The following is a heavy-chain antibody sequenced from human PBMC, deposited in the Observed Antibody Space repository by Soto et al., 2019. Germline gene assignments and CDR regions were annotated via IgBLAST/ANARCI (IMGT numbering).Heavy chain of an antibody. CDR3: AREPQYHASGSYLHDY. V-gene: IGHV4-39*01. J-gene: IGHJ4*02. CDR1: GGSISRSSFY. CDR2: VYYTGTT. Sequence: SETLCLTCTVSGGSISRSSFYWGWIRQAPGKGLEWIVSVYYTGTTYYNPSLKSRVTMSVDTSKDQFSLKLSSVTAADTAVYYCAREPQYHASGSYLHDYWGQGTLVT. D-gene: IGHD3-10*01.